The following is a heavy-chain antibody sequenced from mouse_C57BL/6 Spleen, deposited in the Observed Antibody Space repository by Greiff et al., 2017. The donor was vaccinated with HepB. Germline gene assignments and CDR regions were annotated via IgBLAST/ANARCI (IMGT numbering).Heavy chain of an antibody. CDR3: ARSRHYGSSYGWYFDV. CDR2: ISYSGST. V-gene: IGHV3-1*01. Sequence: EVKLVESGPGMVKPSQSLSLTCTVTGYSITSGYDWHWIRHFPGNKLEWMGYISYSGSTNYNPSLKSRISITHDTSKNHFFLKLNSVTTEDTATYYCARSRHYGSSYGWYFDVWGTGTTVTVSS. D-gene: IGHD1-1*01. CDR1: GYSITSGYD. J-gene: IGHJ1*03.